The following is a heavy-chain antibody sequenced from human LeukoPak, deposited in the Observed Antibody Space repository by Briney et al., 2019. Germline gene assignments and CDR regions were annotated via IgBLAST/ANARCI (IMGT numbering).Heavy chain of an antibody. Sequence: SETLSLTCTVAGGSISSYYWSWIRQPPGKGLEWIGSIYYSGSTYYNPSLKSRVTISVDTSKKQFSLKLSSVTAADTAVYYCARRLGYYDSRWGQGTLVTVSS. J-gene: IGHJ4*02. CDR2: IYYSGST. D-gene: IGHD3-22*01. CDR1: GGSISSYY. V-gene: IGHV4-59*04. CDR3: ARRLGYYDSR.